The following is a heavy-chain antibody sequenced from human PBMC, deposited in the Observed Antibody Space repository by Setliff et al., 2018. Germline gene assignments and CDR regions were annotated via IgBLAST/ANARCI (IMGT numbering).Heavy chain of an antibody. CDR1: GFTFSSYE. V-gene: IGHV3-21*06. CDR3: ARPGRSNYWDSFDY. J-gene: IGHJ4*02. Sequence: PGGSLRLSCAASGFTFSSYEMNWVRQAPGKGLEWVSSISPYSDYIYYADSVKGRFTISRDNAKNSLYLQMNSLGAEDTAVYYCARPGRSNYWDSFDYWGQGTLVTVSS. D-gene: IGHD3-10*01. CDR2: ISPYSDYI.